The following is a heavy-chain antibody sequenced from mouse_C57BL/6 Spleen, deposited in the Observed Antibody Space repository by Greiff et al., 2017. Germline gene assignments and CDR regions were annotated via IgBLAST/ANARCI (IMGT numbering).Heavy chain of an antibody. D-gene: IGHD1-1*01. CDR2: IYPGDGDT. V-gene: IGHV1-82*01. CDR3: ASLLLRYAMDY. CDR1: GYAFSSSW. J-gene: IGHJ4*01. Sequence: QVQLQQSGPELVKPGASVKISCKASGYAFSSSWMNWVKQRPGKGLEWIGRIYPGDGDTNYNGKFKGKATLTADKSSSTAYMQLSSLTSEDSAVYFCASLLLRYAMDYWGQGTSVTVSS.